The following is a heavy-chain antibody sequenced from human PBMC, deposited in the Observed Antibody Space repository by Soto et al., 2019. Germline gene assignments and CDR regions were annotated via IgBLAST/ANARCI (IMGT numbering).Heavy chain of an antibody. Sequence: QVQLQESGPGLVKPSETLSLTCTVSGGSISSYYWSWIRQPPGKGLEWIGYIYYSGSTNYNPSLKSRVTISVDTSKNQFSLKLSSVTAADTAVYYCARSPDVVVITSFEAWYFDYWGQGTLVTVSS. J-gene: IGHJ4*02. CDR3: ARSPDVVVITSFEAWYFDY. D-gene: IGHD3-22*01. V-gene: IGHV4-59*01. CDR1: GGSISSYY. CDR2: IYYSGST.